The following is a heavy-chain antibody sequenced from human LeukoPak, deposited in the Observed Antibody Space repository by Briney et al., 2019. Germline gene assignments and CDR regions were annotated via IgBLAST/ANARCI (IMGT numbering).Heavy chain of an antibody. Sequence: GRSLRLSCAASGFTFSSYAMHWVRQAPGKGLEWVAVISYDGSNKYYADSVKGRFTISRDNSKNTLYLQMNSLRAEDTAVYYCAKAPRTRPGGYGVDYWGQGTLVTVSS. V-gene: IGHV3-30-3*01. CDR3: AKAPRTRPGGYGVDY. CDR2: ISYDGSNK. CDR1: GFTFSSYA. D-gene: IGHD6-25*01. J-gene: IGHJ4*02.